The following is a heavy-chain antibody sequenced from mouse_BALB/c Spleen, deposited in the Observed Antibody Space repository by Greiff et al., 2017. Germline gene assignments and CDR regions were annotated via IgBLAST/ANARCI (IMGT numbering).Heavy chain of an antibody. CDR1: GFTFSSYA. D-gene: IGHD2-3*01. Sequence: EVHLVESGGDLVKPGGSLKLSCAASGFTFSSYAMSWVRQTPEKRLEWVATISSGGSYTYYPDSVKGRFTISRDNAKNTLYLQMSSLRSEDTAMYYCARSYESYYFDYWGQGTTLTVSS. V-gene: IGHV5-9-3*01. CDR2: ISSGGSYT. J-gene: IGHJ2*01. CDR3: ARSYESYYFDY.